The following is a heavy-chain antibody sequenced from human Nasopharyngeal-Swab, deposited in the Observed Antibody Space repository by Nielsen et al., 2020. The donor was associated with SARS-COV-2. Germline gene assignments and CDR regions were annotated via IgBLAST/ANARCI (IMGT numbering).Heavy chain of an antibody. D-gene: IGHD4-11*01. CDR3: AKGGHYSSWEY. J-gene: IGHJ4*02. CDR1: GLTFRNYA. Sequence: GESLKISCVVSGLTFRNYAMTWVRQAPGKGLDWVSTISGNGGETFYIDSVKGRFTISRDNSKDTVYLQMNRLSADDTAVYYCAKGGHYSSWEYWGQGTLVTVSS. CDR2: ISGNGGET. V-gene: IGHV3-23*01.